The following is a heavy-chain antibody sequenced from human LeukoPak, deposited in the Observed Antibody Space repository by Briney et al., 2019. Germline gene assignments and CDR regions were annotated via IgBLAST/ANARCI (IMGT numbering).Heavy chain of an antibody. J-gene: IGHJ4*02. CDR1: GGSYSGYY. D-gene: IGHD3-9*01. Sequence: SETLSLTCAVYGGSYSGYYWSWIRQPPGKGLEWIGYIYYSGSTNYNPSLKSRVTISVDTSKNQFSLKLSSVTAADTAIYYCARDLVTDYYHHYFDYWGQGTLVTVSS. CDR2: IYYSGST. CDR3: ARDLVTDYYHHYFDY. V-gene: IGHV4-59*01.